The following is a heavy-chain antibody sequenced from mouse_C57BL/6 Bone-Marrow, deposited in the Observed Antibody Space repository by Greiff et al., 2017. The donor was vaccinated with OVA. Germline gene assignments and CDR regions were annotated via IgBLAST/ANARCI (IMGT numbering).Heavy chain of an antibody. CDR2: IDPSDSYT. V-gene: IGHV1-69*01. CDR3: ARFGSSYGWYFDV. J-gene: IGHJ1*03. Sequence: VQLQQPGAELVMPGASVKLSCKASGYTFTSYWMHWVKQRPGQGLEWIGEIDPSDSYTNYNQKFKGKSTLTVDKSSSTAYMQLSSLTSEDSAVYDCARFGSSYGWYFDVWGTGTTVTVSS. CDR1: GYTFTSYW. D-gene: IGHD1-1*01.